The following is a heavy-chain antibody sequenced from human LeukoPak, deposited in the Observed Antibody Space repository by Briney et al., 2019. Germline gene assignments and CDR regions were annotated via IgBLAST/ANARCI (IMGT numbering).Heavy chain of an antibody. CDR3: AREYSGYDDDAFDI. V-gene: IGHV4-61*01. J-gene: IGHJ3*02. CDR2: IYYSGST. CDR1: GGSVISGSYY. D-gene: IGHD5-12*01. Sequence: SETLPLPCTVSGGSVISGSYYWSWIRQPPGKGLEGIGYIYYSGSTNYNPSLKSRVTISVDTSKNQFSLKLSSVAAADTAVYYCAREYSGYDDDAFDIWGQGTMVTVSS.